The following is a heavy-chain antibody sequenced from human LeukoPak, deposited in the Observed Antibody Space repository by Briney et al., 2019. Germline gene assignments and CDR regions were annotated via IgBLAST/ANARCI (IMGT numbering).Heavy chain of an antibody. V-gene: IGHV5-51*01. Sequence: GESLKIPCKGSGYSFTSYWIGWVRQMPGKGLEWMGIIYPGDSDTRYSPSFQGQVTISADKSISTAYLQWSSLKASDTAMYYCARGGKLNYYDSSGYYYGSGEFDYWGQGTLVTVSS. CDR1: GYSFTSYW. CDR3: ARGGKLNYYDSSGYYYGSGEFDY. CDR2: IYPGDSDT. D-gene: IGHD3-22*01. J-gene: IGHJ4*02.